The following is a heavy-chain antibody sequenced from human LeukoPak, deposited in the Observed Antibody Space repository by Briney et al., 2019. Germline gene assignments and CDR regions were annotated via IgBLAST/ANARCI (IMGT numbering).Heavy chain of an antibody. J-gene: IGHJ5*02. CDR1: GFTFDDYG. D-gene: IGHD5-18*01. CDR2: INWNGGST. Sequence: GGSLRLSCAASGFTFDDYGMSWVRQAPGKGLEWVSGINWNGGSTGYADSVKGRFTISRDNAKNSLYLQMNSLRAEDTAVYYCARGGYSYGYVWFDPWGQGTLVTVSS. CDR3: ARGGYSYGYVWFDP. V-gene: IGHV3-20*04.